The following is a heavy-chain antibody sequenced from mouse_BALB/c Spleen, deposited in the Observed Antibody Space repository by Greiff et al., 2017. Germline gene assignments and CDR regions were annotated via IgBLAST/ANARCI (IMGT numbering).Heavy chain of an antibody. D-gene: IGHD3-1*01. CDR2: IWAGGST. V-gene: IGHV2-9*02. CDR1: GFSLTSYG. Sequence: VQLQESGPGLVAPSQSLSITCTVSGFSLTSYGVHWVRQPPGKGLEWLGVIWAGGSTNYNSALMSRLSISKDNSKSQVFLKMNSLQTDDTAMYYCARDRGGLDYWGQGTTLTVSS. J-gene: IGHJ2*01. CDR3: ARDRGGLDY.